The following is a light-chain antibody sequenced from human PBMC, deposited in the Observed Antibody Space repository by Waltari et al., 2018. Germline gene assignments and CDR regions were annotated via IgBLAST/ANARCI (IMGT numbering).Light chain of an antibody. V-gene: IGLV3-1*01. Sequence: SYELTQPPSVSVSPGQTARITCPGDKLGDKYACWSQQKPGQSPVLVVYQDTKRPSGTPERFSGSKSGNTATLTISGTQTMDEADYYCQTWDSVPHVVFGGGTKLTV. CDR1: KLGDKY. CDR2: QDT. CDR3: QTWDSVPHVV. J-gene: IGLJ2*01.